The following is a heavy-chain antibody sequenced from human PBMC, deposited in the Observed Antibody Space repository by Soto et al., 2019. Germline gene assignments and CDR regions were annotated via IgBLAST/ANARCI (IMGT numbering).Heavy chain of an antibody. D-gene: IGHD6-13*01. CDR1: GGTFSSYA. Sequence: GASVKVSCKASGGTFSSYAISWVRQAPGQGLEWMGGIIPIFGTANYAQKFQGRVTITADESTSTAYMELSSLRSEDTAVYYCARDSFIAEAATGYYYYYGMDVWGQGTMVPVSS. V-gene: IGHV1-69*01. CDR3: ARDSFIAEAATGYYYYYGMDV. CDR2: IIPIFGTA. J-gene: IGHJ6*02.